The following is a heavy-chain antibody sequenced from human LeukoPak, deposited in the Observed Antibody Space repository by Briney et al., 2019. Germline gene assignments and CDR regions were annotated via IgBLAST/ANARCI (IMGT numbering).Heavy chain of an antibody. CDR1: GYTFTGYY. J-gene: IGHJ6*04. Sequence: GASVKVSCKASGYTFTGYYMHWVRQAPGQGLEWMGWINPNSGGTNYAQKFQGRVTMTRDTSISTAYMELSRLRSDDTAVYYCARVGYYYDSSGYRLGFFLDVWGKGTTVTVSS. V-gene: IGHV1-2*02. CDR3: ARVGYYYDSSGYRLGFFLDV. CDR2: INPNSGGT. D-gene: IGHD3-22*01.